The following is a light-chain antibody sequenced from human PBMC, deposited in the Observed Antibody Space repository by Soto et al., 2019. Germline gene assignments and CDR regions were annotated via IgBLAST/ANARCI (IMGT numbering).Light chain of an antibody. CDR1: QSITSNF. CDR3: QQYGRSPLMYT. J-gene: IGKJ2*01. Sequence: EIVLTQSPGTLSLSPGERATLSCRASQSITSNFLAWYQQKPGQAPRLLIYVASTRAAGVPDRFSGSGSGPDFTLTTTRLEPEDFAVYYCQQYGRSPLMYTFGQGTKL. CDR2: VAS. V-gene: IGKV3-20*01.